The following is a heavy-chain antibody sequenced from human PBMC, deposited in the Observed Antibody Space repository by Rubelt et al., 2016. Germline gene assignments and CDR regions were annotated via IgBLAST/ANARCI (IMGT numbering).Heavy chain of an antibody. D-gene: IGHD6-13*01. CDR3: AKGHSNLDY. J-gene: IGHJ4*02. CDR2: ISGNGGST. V-gene: IGHV3-23*01. CDR1: GFTYTYST. Sequence: ASGFTYTYSTMTWVRQAPGKGLEWVSAISGNGGSTYYADSVRGRFTISRDNSRNTLYLQMNSLRAEETAVYYCAKGHSNLDYWGQGTLVTVSS.